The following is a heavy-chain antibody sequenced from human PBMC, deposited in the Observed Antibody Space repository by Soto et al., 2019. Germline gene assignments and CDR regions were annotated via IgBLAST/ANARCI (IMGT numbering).Heavy chain of an antibody. CDR3: ARTYSSSWSPFEY. V-gene: IGHV4-34*01. CDR1: GGSFSGYY. J-gene: IGHJ4*02. CDR2: INQSGST. D-gene: IGHD6-13*01. Sequence: QVQLQQWGAGLLKPSETLSLTCAVYGGSFSGYYWSWIRQPPGKGLEWIGEINQSGSTNYNPSLKSRVTISVDTSTNQFSLKLSSVTAADTAVYYCARTYSSSWSPFEYWGQGTLVTVSS.